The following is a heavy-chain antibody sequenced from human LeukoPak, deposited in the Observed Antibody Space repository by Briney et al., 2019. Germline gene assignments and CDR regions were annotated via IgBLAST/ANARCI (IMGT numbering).Heavy chain of an antibody. Sequence: GGSLRLSCVASGLPIADFAMHWVRQAPGKGLEWVSLTSGDGVSTFYADSVKGRFSISRDNSKNSLYLEMNSLRTEDAAMYYCAKESGKFDYWGQGTLVAVSS. CDR3: AKESGKFDY. V-gene: IGHV3-43*02. CDR1: GLPIADFA. J-gene: IGHJ4*02. CDR2: TSGDGVST.